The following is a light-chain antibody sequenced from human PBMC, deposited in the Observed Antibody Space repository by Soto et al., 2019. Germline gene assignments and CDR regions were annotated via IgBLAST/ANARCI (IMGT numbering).Light chain of an antibody. CDR1: SSDVGGYNY. CDR2: DVS. V-gene: IGLV2-14*01. J-gene: IGLJ2*01. Sequence: QSALTQPASVSGSPGQSITISCTGTSSDVGGYNYVSWYQQHPGKAPKLMIYDVSNRPSGVSNRFSGSKSGNTASLTISGLQAEDEADYYCSPYTSGSTLVVFGGGTKLTVL. CDR3: SPYTSGSTLVV.